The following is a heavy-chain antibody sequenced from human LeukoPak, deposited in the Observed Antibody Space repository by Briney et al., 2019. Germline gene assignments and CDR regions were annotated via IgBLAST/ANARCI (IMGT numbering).Heavy chain of an antibody. V-gene: IGHV3-30-3*01. J-gene: IGHJ4*02. CDR2: ISYDGSDK. D-gene: IGHD1-1*01. Sequence: GGSLRLSCVASGFTFSSYAVHWVRQAPGKGLEWVAFISYDGSDKYYADSVKGRFTISRDNSKNTLYLQMNSLRAEDTAVYYCAKDLSNWNDVTTPDYWGQGTLVTVSS. CDR1: GFTFSSYA. CDR3: AKDLSNWNDVTTPDY.